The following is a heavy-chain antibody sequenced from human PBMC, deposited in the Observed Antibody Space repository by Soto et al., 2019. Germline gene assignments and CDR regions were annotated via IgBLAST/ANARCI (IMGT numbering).Heavy chain of an antibody. CDR3: ARDRDFYWGSLDS. Sequence: PGGSLRLSCAASGFSVSANDMNWVRQAPGRGLEWVSLIYRRDDEKTYYANSVKGRFTISRDTSKNTVSLQMNSLRVEDTAIYYCARDRDFYWGSLDSWGQGALVTVSS. CDR1: GFSVSAND. CDR2: IYRRDDEKT. J-gene: IGHJ4*02. D-gene: IGHD3-16*01. V-gene: IGHV3-66*01.